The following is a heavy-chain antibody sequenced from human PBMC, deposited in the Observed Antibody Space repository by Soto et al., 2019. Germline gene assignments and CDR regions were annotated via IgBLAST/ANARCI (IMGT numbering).Heavy chain of an antibody. CDR1: GFTFSSYA. D-gene: IGHD2-21*02. V-gene: IGHV3-23*01. CDR2: ISGSGGST. J-gene: IGHJ4*02. Sequence: GGSLRLSCAASGFTFSSYAMSWVRQAPGKGLEWVSAISGSGGSTYYADSVKGRFTISRDNSKNTLYLQMNSLRAEDTAVYYCAEDGIMVTTTDYWGQGTLVTVSS. CDR3: AEDGIMVTTTDY.